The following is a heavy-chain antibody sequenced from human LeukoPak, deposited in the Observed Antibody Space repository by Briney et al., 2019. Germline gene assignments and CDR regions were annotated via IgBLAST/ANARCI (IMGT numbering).Heavy chain of an antibody. J-gene: IGHJ4*02. V-gene: IGHV6-1*01. CDR1: GHSVSIYSVP. CDR3: ARWDDDQAHLDS. Sequence: HTLSLPCAISGHSVSIYSVPWNSISQSPSSGLELLGRTFYRSNWYYDYAESVNSRITINPDTSKNQFSLHLNSVTPEDSAIYYCARWDDDQAHLDSWGQRTLVTVA. CDR2: TFYRSNWYY. D-gene: IGHD1-1*01.